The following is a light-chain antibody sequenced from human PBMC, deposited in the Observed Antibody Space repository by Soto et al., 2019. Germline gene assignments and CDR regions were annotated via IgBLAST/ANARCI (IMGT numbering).Light chain of an antibody. V-gene: IGKV3-20*01. Sequence: EIVLTQSPGTLSLSPGERVTLSCRASQTLSSNFLAWYQQRPGQAPSLLIYGAANGATGVPDRFSGGGSGTDFTLTISRLEPEDFAVYYCQQFGSAPRTFGQGTKVEIK. CDR1: QTLSSNF. CDR2: GAA. J-gene: IGKJ1*01. CDR3: QQFGSAPRT.